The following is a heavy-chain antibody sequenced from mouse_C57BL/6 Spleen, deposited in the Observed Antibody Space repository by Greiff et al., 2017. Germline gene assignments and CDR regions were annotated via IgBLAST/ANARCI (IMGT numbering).Heavy chain of an antibody. Sequence: EVQLQQSGPGLVKPSQSLSLTCSVTGYSITSGYYWNWIRQFPGNKLERMGYISYDGSNNYNPSLKNRISITRDTSKNQCFLKLNSVTTEDTATCYCARGGIAYWGQGTLVTVSA. CDR2: ISYDGSN. CDR1: GYSITSGYY. CDR3: ARGGIAY. V-gene: IGHV3-6*01. J-gene: IGHJ3*01.